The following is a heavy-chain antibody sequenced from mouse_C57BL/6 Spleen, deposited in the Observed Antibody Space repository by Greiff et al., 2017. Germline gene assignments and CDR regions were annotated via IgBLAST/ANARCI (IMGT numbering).Heavy chain of an antibody. J-gene: IGHJ1*03. CDR3: ARGVFYGQTCWHFDD. Sequence: VQLQQPGAELVRPGSSVKLSCKASGYTFTSYWMHWVKQRPIQGLEWIGNIDPSDSDTHYNQKFKDKATLTVDKSSSTAYMQLSSLTSEDSAVYSGARGVFYGQTCWHFDDWGTGTTVTVSS. D-gene: IGHD1-1*02. V-gene: IGHV1-52*01. CDR2: IDPSDSDT. CDR1: GYTFTSYW.